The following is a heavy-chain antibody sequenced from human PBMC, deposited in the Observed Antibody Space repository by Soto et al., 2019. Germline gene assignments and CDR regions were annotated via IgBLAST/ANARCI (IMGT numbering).Heavy chain of an antibody. J-gene: IGHJ5*02. V-gene: IGHV1-69*01. CDR3: ARVTSMVRGVIDNWFDP. CDR2: IIPMYGPA. CDR1: GGTFSSYA. D-gene: IGHD3-10*01. Sequence: QVPLVQSGAEVKKPGSSVTVSCKASGGTFSSYAIHWVRQAPGQGLEWMGGIIPMYGPAKYAQRFQGSVTITADESTTTVYMELTILTSQDTAVYYCARVTSMVRGVIDNWFDPWGHGTLVTVSS.